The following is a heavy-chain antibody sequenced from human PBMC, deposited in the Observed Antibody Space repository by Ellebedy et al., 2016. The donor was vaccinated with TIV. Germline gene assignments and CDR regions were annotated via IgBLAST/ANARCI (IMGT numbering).Heavy chain of an antibody. D-gene: IGHD2-15*01. CDR1: GYSFTNYW. V-gene: IGHV5-10-1*01. Sequence: GESLKISXKGSGYSFTNYWISWVRPMPGKGLAWMGKIDPSDSYTKYSPSFRGHVTISADKSISTAYLQWSSLKASDTAMYYCARREAMGGGHYFYWGPGTLVTVSS. J-gene: IGHJ4*02. CDR2: IDPSDSYT. CDR3: ARREAMGGGHYFY.